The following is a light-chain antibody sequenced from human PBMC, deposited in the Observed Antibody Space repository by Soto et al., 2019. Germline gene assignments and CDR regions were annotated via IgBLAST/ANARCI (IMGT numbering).Light chain of an antibody. CDR3: QQLNNYSPRLT. CDR2: AAS. J-gene: IGKJ4*01. V-gene: IGKV1-9*01. CDR1: QGVSSN. Sequence: QLTQSPSSLSASVGDRVTITCRASQGVSSNLAWYQQKPGKAPKLLIYAASTLQSGVPSRFSGSGSGTDFTLTISSLQPEDFATYYCQQLNNYSPRLTFGGGTKVEIK.